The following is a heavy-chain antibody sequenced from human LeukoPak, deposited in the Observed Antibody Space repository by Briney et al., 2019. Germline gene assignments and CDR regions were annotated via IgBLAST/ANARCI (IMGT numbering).Heavy chain of an antibody. CDR2: ISYDGSNK. Sequence: GGSLRLSCAASGFTFSSYAIHWVRQAPGKGLEWVAVISYDGSNKYYADSVKGRFTISRDNSKNTLYLQMNSLRAEDTAVYYCARRAGDYSHPYDYWGQGILVTVSS. CDR1: GFTFSSYA. D-gene: IGHD3-22*01. V-gene: IGHV3-30*14. CDR3: ARRAGDYSHPYDY. J-gene: IGHJ4*02.